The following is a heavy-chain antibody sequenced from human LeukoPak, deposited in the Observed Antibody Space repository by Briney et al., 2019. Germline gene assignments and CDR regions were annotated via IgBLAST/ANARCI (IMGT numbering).Heavy chain of an antibody. CDR1: GFTLSDYD. D-gene: IGHD1-1*01. Sequence: PGGSLRLSCAASGFTLSDYDMHWVRQATGNGLEGVSAIGTAGDTYYTGSVKGRFTISRENAKNSLYLQMNSLRAGDTAVYYCARVAKERVGGVYYFDYWGQGTLVTVSS. J-gene: IGHJ4*02. V-gene: IGHV3-13*01. CDR2: IGTAGDT. CDR3: ARVAKERVGGVYYFDY.